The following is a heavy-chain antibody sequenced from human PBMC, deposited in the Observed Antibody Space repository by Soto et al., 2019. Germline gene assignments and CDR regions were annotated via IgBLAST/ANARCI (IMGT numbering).Heavy chain of an antibody. CDR2: FSASDGFT. CDR3: ARFPRTTIWYAFDY. D-gene: IGHD6-13*01. J-gene: IGHJ4*02. Sequence: GGSLRLSCTASGFTFSIYAMSWVRQAPGKGLEWVSTFSASDGFTYYADSVKGRFTISRDNSKNTLYLQMNSLGAEDTAVYYCARFPRTTIWYAFDYWGQGTLVTVSS. CDR1: GFTFSIYA. V-gene: IGHV3-23*01.